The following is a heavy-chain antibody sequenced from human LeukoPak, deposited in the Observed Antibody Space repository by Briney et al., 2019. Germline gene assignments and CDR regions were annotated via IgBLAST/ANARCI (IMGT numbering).Heavy chain of an antibody. CDR2: ISSSSSTI. J-gene: IGHJ4*02. V-gene: IGHV3-48*01. Sequence: GGSLRLSCAASGFTFSSYSMNWVRQAPGKGLEWVSYISSSSSTIYYADSVKGRFTISRDNAKNPLYLQMNSLRAEDTAVYYCARLTTLDYWGQGTLVTVSS. D-gene: IGHD4/OR15-4a*01. CDR1: GFTFSSYS. CDR3: ARLTTLDY.